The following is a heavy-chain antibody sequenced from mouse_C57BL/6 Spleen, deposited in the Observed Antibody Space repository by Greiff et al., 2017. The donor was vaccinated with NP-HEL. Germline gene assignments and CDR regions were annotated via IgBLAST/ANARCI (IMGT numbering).Heavy chain of an antibody. CDR2: IYPGDGDT. D-gene: IGHD3-2*02. V-gene: IGHV1-80*01. CDR1: GYAFSSYW. J-gene: IGHJ4*01. Sequence: VQLQQSGAELVKPGASVKISCKASGYAFSSYWMNWVKQRPGKGLEWIGQIYPGDGDTNYNGKFKGKATLTADKSSSTAYMQLSSLTSEDSAVYFCARSGDSSGHYYAMDYWGQGTSVTVSS. CDR3: ARSGDSSGHYYAMDY.